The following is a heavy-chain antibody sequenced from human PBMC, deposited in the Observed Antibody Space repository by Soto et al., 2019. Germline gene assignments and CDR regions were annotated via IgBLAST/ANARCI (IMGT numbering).Heavy chain of an antibody. J-gene: IGHJ5*01. CDR1: GYSFTAYY. CDR2: IKPHCGDT. Sequence: QVQLVQSGAEVKRPGASVKVSCKASGYSFTAYYIHWVRQAPGQGLECMGWIKPHCGDTGYTQKFQGRVTRPRDTSISTAYMELSSLRYDDTAMYYCARGSAVGGNWFDSWGQGTLVTVSS. D-gene: IGHD3-16*01. CDR3: ARGSAVGGNWFDS. V-gene: IGHV1-2*02.